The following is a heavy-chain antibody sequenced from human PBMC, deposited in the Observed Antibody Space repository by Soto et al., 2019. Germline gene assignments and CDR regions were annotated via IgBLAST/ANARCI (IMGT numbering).Heavy chain of an antibody. CDR2: IAYDGSNK. J-gene: IGHJ6*02. V-gene: IGHV3-30*18. CDR1: GFSFSSYG. D-gene: IGHD3-10*01. Sequence: QVQLVESGGGVVQPGRSLRLSCAASGFSFSSYGMHWVRQAPGKGLEWVAVIAYDGSNKYYADSVKGRFTISRDNSKNTLYLQMNSLRAEDTAVYYCAKDYYGSASYLRAPRDVWGQGTTVTVSS. CDR3: AKDYYGSASYLRAPRDV.